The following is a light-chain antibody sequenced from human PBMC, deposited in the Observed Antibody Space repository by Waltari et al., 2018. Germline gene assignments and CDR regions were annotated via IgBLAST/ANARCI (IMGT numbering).Light chain of an antibody. J-gene: IGKJ4*01. Sequence: DIQLTQSPSFLSASVGDRVTITCRASQGISSYLSWYQQKPGKAPKILIYAASTLHSGVPSRFSGSGSGTDCTLTISSLQPEDSATYVCLQLSSYPLTFGGGSTVEIK. CDR1: QGISSY. CDR3: LQLSSYPLT. V-gene: IGKV1-9*01. CDR2: AAS.